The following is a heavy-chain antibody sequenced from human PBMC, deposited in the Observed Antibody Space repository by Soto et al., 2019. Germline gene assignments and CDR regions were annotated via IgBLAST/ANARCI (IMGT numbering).Heavy chain of an antibody. V-gene: IGHV4-30-2*01. CDR3: ARSVDP. CDR1: GGSISSGGYS. Sequence: SETMSLTCAVSGGSISSGGYSWSWIRQPPGKGLEWIGYIYHSGSTYYNPSLKSRVTISVDRSKNQFSLKLSSVTAADTAVYYCARSVDPWGQGTLVTVSS. J-gene: IGHJ5*02. CDR2: IYHSGST.